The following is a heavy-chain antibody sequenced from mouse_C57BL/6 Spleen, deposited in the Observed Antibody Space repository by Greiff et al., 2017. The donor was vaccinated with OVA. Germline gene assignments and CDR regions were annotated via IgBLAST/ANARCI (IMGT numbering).Heavy chain of an antibody. V-gene: IGHV1-53*01. J-gene: IGHJ2*01. D-gene: IGHD2-1*01. CDR3: ARPIYCGNLYYFDY. CDR2: INPSNGGT. CDR1: GYTFTSYW. Sequence: QVQLQQPGTELVKPGASVKLSCKASGYTFTSYWMHWVKQRPGKGLEWIGNINPSNGGTNYNEKFKSKATLTVDKSSSTAYMQLSSLTSEYSAVYYCARPIYCGNLYYFDYWGQGTTLTVSS.